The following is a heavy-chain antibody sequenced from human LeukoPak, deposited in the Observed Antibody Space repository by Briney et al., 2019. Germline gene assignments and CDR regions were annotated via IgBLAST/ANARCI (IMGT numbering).Heavy chain of an antibody. CDR1: RYSLTELP. CDR3: AAAPSGSALEV. D-gene: IGHD1-26*01. Sequence: ASVKVSCKVSRYSLTELPIHWVRQAPGKGLEWMGGFDPDDGETRNAQNFQGRVVMTEDTSTDTAYMELRSLRSQDTAVYYCAAAPSGSALEVWGQGTTVIVSS. CDR2: FDPDDGET. J-gene: IGHJ6*02. V-gene: IGHV1-24*01.